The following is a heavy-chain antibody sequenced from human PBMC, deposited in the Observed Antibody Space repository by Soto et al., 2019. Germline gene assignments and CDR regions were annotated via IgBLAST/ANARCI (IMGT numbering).Heavy chain of an antibody. CDR3: AKDLTRQLAYWLDP. J-gene: IGHJ5*02. CDR1: GFSFTGYY. V-gene: IGHV1-2*02. D-gene: IGHD6-6*01. CDR2: INAHSGGT. Sequence: ASVKVSCKASGFSFTGYYIHWLRQAPGQGLEWMGWINAHSGGTEYAQKFQGRVTLTRETSIATAFLTLTSLTSDDTALYYCAKDLTRQLAYWLDPWGQGTQVTVSS.